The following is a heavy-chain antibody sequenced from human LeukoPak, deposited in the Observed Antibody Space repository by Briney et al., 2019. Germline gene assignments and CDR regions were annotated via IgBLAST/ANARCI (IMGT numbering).Heavy chain of an antibody. D-gene: IGHD5-24*01. V-gene: IGHV4-30-4*01. J-gene: IGHJ4*02. CDR3: ASLDGYNQGGLFDY. CDR2: IYYSGST. Sequence: PSETLSLTCTVSGGSISSGDYYWSWIRQPPGKGLEWIGYIYYSGSTYYNPSLKSRVTISVDTSKNQFSLKLSSVTAADTAVYYCASLDGYNQGGLFDYWGQGTLVTVSS. CDR1: GGSISSGDYY.